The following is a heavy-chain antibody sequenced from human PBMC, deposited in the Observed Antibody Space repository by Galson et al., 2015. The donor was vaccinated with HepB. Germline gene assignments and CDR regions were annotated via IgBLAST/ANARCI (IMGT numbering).Heavy chain of an antibody. V-gene: IGHV3-7*03. CDR2: IKQDGSEK. Sequence: SLRLSCAASGFTFSSYRMSWVRQAPGKGLEWVANIKQDGSEKYYVDSVKGRFTISRDNAKNSLYLQMNSLRAEDTAVYYCARNPGYSYGNDYWGQGTLVTVSS. CDR3: ARNPGYSYGNDY. D-gene: IGHD5-18*01. J-gene: IGHJ4*02. CDR1: GFTFSSYR.